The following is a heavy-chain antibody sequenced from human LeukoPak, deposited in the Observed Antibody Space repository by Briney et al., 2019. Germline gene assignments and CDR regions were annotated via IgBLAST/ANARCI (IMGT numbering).Heavy chain of an antibody. J-gene: IGHJ4*02. CDR1: GYTLTELS. V-gene: IGHV1-24*01. D-gene: IGHD3-3*01. Sequence: ASVKVSCKVSGYTLTELSMHWVRQAPGKGLEWMGSFDPEDGETIYAQKFQGRVTMTEDTSTDTAYMELSSLRSEDTAVYYCATASGYYTLLFDYWGQGTLVTVSS. CDR2: FDPEDGET. CDR3: ATASGYYTLLFDY.